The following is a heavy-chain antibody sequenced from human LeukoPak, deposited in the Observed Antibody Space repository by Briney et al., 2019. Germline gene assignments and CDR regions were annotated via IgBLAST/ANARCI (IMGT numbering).Heavy chain of an antibody. J-gene: IGHJ4*02. V-gene: IGHV3-74*01. D-gene: IGHD1-26*01. Sequence: GGSLRLSCAASGFTFTTYWMHWVRQAPGKGLVWVSHINSDGSITSYADSVKGRFTISRDNAKNSLYLQMNSLRAEDTAVYYCAMEGYSGNYPAYWGQGTLVTVSS. CDR2: INSDGSIT. CDR3: AMEGYSGNYPAY. CDR1: GFTFTTYW.